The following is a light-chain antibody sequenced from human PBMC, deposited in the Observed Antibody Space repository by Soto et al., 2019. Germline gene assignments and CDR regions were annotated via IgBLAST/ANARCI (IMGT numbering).Light chain of an antibody. CDR3: QQSYSTPWT. J-gene: IGKJ1*01. CDR1: QGISSY. Sequence: IQLSKSPSSLSASVGDRVTITCRASQGISSYLAWYQQKPGKAPKLLIYAASTLQSGVPSRFSGSGSGTDFTLTISSLQPEDFATYYCQQSYSTPWTFGQGTKVDIK. CDR2: AAS. V-gene: IGKV1-39*01.